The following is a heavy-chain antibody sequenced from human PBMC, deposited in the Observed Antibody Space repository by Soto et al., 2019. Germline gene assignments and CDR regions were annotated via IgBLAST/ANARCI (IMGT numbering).Heavy chain of an antibody. CDR1: GFTFSTYA. Sequence: QVELVESGGGVVQPGRSLRLSCAASGFTFSTYAMHWVRQAPGKGLEWVTVISNDGGLKFYTDSVKGRFTISRDNVNNILFLQMYSLTAEDTAVYYCAREGLVGTPRYFDSWGRGILVTVSS. J-gene: IGHJ4*02. CDR3: AREGLVGTPRYFDS. CDR2: ISNDGGLK. V-gene: IGHV3-30-3*01. D-gene: IGHD1-26*01.